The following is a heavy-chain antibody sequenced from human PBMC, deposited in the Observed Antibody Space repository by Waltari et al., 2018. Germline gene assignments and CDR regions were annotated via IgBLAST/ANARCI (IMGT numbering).Heavy chain of an antibody. J-gene: IGHJ4*02. CDR1: GFTFSSYA. Sequence: EVQLLESGGGLVQPGGSLSPSCAASGFTFSSYAMSWVRQAPGKGLKWVSAISGTGDSTYYADSVKGRFTISRDSSKNTLYLQMDSLRAEDTAVYYCAKQFGSGSYYLDYWGQGTLVTVSS. CDR2: ISGTGDST. V-gene: IGHV3-23*01. D-gene: IGHD3-10*01. CDR3: AKQFGSGSYYLDY.